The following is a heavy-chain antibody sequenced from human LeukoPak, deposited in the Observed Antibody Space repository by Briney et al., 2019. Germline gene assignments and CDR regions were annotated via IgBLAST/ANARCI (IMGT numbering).Heavy chain of an antibody. CDR1: GGSISSGGYY. J-gene: IGHJ3*01. D-gene: IGHD3-10*01. CDR2: TYHSGST. V-gene: IGHV4-30-2*01. Sequence: PSETLSLTCTASGGSISSGGYYWSWIRQPPGKGLEWIGYTYHSGSTYYNPSLKSRVTISVDRSKNQFSLKLSSVTAADTAVYYCAREGVIGNDVLDFWGQGTMVTVSS. CDR3: AREGVIGNDVLDF.